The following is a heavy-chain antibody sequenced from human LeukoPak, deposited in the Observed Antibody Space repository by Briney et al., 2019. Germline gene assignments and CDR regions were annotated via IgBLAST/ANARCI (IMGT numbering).Heavy chain of an antibody. D-gene: IGHD1-7*01. CDR3: AKTRLQGRRTTREFDS. V-gene: IGHV3-11*04. Sequence: PGGSLRLSCTPSGFTFSDYYMAWIRQAPGTGLEWLSYLSGDGHTIYYADSVRGRFTISRDNAKNSLYLQMNSLTAEDTAVYYCAKTRLQGRRTTREFDSWGQGILVTVSS. CDR1: GFTFSDYY. CDR2: LSGDGHTI. J-gene: IGHJ4*02.